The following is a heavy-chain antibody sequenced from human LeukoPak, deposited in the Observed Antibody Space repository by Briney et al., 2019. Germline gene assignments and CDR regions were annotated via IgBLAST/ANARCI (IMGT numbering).Heavy chain of an antibody. Sequence: SETLSLTCAVYGGSFSGYYWSWIRQPPGKGLEWIGEIDHSGSTNCNPSLKSRVTISVDTSKNQFSLKLSSVTAADTAAYYCARGPGSGWTGYFDLWGRGTLVTVSS. J-gene: IGHJ2*01. V-gene: IGHV4-34*01. D-gene: IGHD6-19*01. CDR1: GGSFSGYY. CDR2: IDHSGST. CDR3: ARGPGSGWTGYFDL.